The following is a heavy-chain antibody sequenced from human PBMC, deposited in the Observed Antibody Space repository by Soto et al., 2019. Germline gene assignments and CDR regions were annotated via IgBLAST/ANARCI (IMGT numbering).Heavy chain of an antibody. J-gene: IGHJ5*02. CDR1: GFTFGTPD. D-gene: IGHD3-10*01. CDR3: VKNSGWFNT. Sequence: QLLQSGGGLVQPGGSLTLSCAASGFTFGTPDMSWVRQAPGEGLEWVSTIDGSGGITYYADSVKGRFTISRDNSRNTVYLQMNSLRGDDTALYYCVKNSGWFNTWGQGVLVTVSS. CDR2: IDGSGGIT. V-gene: IGHV3-23*01.